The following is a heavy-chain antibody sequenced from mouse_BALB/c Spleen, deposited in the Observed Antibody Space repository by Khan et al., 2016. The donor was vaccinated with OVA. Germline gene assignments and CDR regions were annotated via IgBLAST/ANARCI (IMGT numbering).Heavy chain of an antibody. Sequence: VQLQQSGAELVKPGASVKLSCKASGYTFTSFYIYWVKQRPGQGLEWIGEINPNNGGTNVNETFTSKATLTVDKSSSTAYLELSSLTSEDSAVFCCTRGGYCSPFTYWGQGTLVTVSA. CDR2: INPNNGGT. CDR3: TRGGYCSPFTY. CDR1: GYTFTSFY. V-gene: IGHV1S81*02. J-gene: IGHJ3*01. D-gene: IGHD1-1*01.